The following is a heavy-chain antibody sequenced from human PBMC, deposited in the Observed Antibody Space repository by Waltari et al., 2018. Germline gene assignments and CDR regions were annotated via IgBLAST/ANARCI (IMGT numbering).Heavy chain of an antibody. CDR1: GYSISSGYY. D-gene: IGHD6-13*01. V-gene: IGHV4-38-2*02. CDR3: ASGINSSSLYKGGSAFDI. J-gene: IGHJ3*02. Sequence: QVQLQESGPGLVKPSETLSLTCTVSGYSISSGYYWGWIRQPPGKGLEWIGSIYHSGSTYYNPSLKSRVTISVDTSKNQFSLKLSAVTAADTAVYYCASGINSSSLYKGGSAFDIWGQGTMVTVSS. CDR2: IYHSGST.